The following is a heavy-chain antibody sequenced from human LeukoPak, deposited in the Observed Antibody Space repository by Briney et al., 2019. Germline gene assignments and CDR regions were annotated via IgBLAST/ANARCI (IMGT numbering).Heavy chain of an antibody. V-gene: IGHV3-23*01. Sequence: HPGGSLRLSCAAPGFTFSSYAMSWVRQAPGKGLEWVSAISGSGGSTYYADSVKGRFTISRDNSKNTLYLQMNSLRAEDTAVYYCAKETGYSSSWYHEYFQHWGQGTLVTVSS. CDR3: AKETGYSSSWYHEYFQH. CDR1: GFTFSSYA. J-gene: IGHJ1*01. CDR2: ISGSGGST. D-gene: IGHD6-13*01.